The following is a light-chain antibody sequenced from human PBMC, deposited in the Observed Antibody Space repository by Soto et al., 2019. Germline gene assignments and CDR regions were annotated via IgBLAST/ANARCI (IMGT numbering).Light chain of an antibody. V-gene: IGKV3-11*01. Sequence: EIVLTQSPATLSLSPGESATHSCRASQSVGNSFAWYQQKPGQAPRLLIYDASKRATGIPARFSGSGSGTDFTLTISSLEPEDFAVYSCQQRRNWPLTFGGGTKVEIK. CDR1: QSVGNS. J-gene: IGKJ4*01. CDR3: QQRRNWPLT. CDR2: DAS.